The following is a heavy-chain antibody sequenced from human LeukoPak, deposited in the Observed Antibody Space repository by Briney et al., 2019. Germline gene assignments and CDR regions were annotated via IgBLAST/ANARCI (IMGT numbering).Heavy chain of an antibody. V-gene: IGHV4-38-2*02. CDR3: ARDYYDSSGFYYYYMDV. D-gene: IGHD3-22*01. J-gene: IGHJ6*03. CDR1: GYSISSGYF. Sequence: SETLSLTCTVSGYSISSGYFWGWIRQPPGKGLEWIGSIYHSGTTYYNPSLKSRVTMSVDTSKNQFSLKLSSVTAADTAVYYCARDYYDSSGFYYYYMDVWGKGTTVTISS. CDR2: IYHSGTT.